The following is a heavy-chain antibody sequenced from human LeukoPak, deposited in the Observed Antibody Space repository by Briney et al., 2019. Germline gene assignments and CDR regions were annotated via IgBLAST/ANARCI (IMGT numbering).Heavy chain of an antibody. CDR2: ISYDGSNK. CDR1: GFTFSSYG. J-gene: IGHJ4*02. D-gene: IGHD3-3*01. Sequence: PGGSLRLSCAASGFTFSSYGMHWVRQAPGKGLEWVAVISYDGSNKYYADSVKGRFTISRDNSKNTLYLQMNSLRAEDTALYYCGRAYDFSRHWGQGTLVTVSS. CDR3: GRAYDFSRH. V-gene: IGHV3-30*03.